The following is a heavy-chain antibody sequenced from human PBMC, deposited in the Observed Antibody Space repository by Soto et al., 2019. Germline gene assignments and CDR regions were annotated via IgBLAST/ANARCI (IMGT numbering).Heavy chain of an antibody. D-gene: IGHD4-4*01. CDR3: AKGGATITTWFDC. V-gene: IGHV3-9*01. J-gene: IGHJ5*01. CDR2: ISWDSGII. CDR1: GFTFGDDA. Sequence: PGGSLRLSCAASGFTFGDDAMHWVRQAPGKGLEWVSGISWDSGIIAYADSVKGRFTISRDNAKNSLYLQMNSLRAEDTALYYCAKGGATITTWFDCWGQGALVTVSS.